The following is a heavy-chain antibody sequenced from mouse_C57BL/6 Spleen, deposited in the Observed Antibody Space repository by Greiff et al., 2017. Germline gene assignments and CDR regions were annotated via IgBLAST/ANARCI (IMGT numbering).Heavy chain of an antibody. CDR2: ISDGGSYT. J-gene: IGHJ2*01. CDR1: GFTFSSYA. CDR3: ARGWLRFDY. Sequence: DVHLVESGGGLVKPAGSLKLSCAASGFTFSSYAMYWVRQTPEKRLEWVATISDGGSYTYYPDKVKGRFTISRDKAKNKLYLQMSHLKSEDTALCYCARGWLRFDYWGQGTTLTVSS. V-gene: IGHV5-4*01. D-gene: IGHD2-2*01.